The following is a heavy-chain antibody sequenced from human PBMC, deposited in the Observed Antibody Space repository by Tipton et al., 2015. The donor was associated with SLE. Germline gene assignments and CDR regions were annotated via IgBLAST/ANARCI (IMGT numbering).Heavy chain of an antibody. CDR1: GASTKSGGYY. D-gene: IGHD6-13*01. V-gene: IGHV4-31*03. CDR3: VGTAYSGNWYGGDY. Sequence: TLSLTCSVSGASTKSGGYYWNWIRHYPGKGLEWIGYVYDTATTHYNPSLQSRVAISVDTSKNQVSLNLLSVTAADTAVYYCVGTAYSGNWYGGDYWGQGTLVTVSS. CDR2: VYDTATT. J-gene: IGHJ4*02.